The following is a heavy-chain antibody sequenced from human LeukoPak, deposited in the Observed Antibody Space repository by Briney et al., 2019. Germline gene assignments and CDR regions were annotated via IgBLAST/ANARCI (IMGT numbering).Heavy chain of an antibody. J-gene: IGHJ5*02. V-gene: IGHV1-18*01. CDR1: GYTFTSYG. CDR3: ARAVYYDFWSGDNWFDP. CDR2: ISAYNGNT. Sequence: ASVKVSCKASGYTFTSYGISWVRQAPGQGLEWMGWISAYNGNTNYAQKLQGRVTMTTDTSTSTAYMELRSLRSDDTAVYYCARAVYYDFWSGDNWFDPWGQGTLVTVSS. D-gene: IGHD3-3*01.